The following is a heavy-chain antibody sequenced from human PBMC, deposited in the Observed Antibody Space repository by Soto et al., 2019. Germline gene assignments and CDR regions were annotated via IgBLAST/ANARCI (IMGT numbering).Heavy chain of an antibody. D-gene: IGHD2-2*01. J-gene: IGHJ6*02. CDR2: ISAYNGNT. V-gene: IGHV1-18*04. CDR3: AREGQNSCGSTSCYFFSGYYDGMDV. CDR1: GYTSTSHD. Sequence: ASLKVANEGTGYTSTSHDINWVRQAPGQGLEWMGWISAYNGNTNYAQKLQGRVTMTTDTSTSTAYMELRSLRSDYTAVYYCAREGQNSCGSTSCYFFSGYYDGMDVWRQVTTVIVAS.